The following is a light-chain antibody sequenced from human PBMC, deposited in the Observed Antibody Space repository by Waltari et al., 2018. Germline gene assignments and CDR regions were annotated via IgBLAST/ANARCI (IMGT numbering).Light chain of an antibody. Sequence: NFMLTQPHSVSGSPGKTVTISCTRSSGNIASNYVQWYQQRPGRAPTTVIYEDDQRPPGVPDRFSGSIDTSSNSASLTIPGLKTEDEADYYCQSYDNSIQGVFGGGTKLTVL. V-gene: IGLV6-57*04. J-gene: IGLJ3*02. CDR3: QSYDNSIQGV. CDR1: SGNIASNY. CDR2: EDD.